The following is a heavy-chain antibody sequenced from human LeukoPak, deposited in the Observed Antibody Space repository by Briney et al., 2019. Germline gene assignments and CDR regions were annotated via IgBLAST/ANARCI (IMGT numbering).Heavy chain of an antibody. J-gene: IGHJ6*02. D-gene: IGHD3-3*01. CDR1: GFTLYDYA. CDR2: ITLNGGST. Sequence: VGSLRLSCTAAGFTLYDYAMSWVRHIPGKGLEWVAGITLNGGSTDYAVSVRGRFTISRDNAKKSVYLQMNSLRAEDAALYHCARDGKRVTTQFYYYGIDLWGQGTTVTVSS. CDR3: ARDGKRVTTQFYYYGIDL. V-gene: IGHV3-20*01.